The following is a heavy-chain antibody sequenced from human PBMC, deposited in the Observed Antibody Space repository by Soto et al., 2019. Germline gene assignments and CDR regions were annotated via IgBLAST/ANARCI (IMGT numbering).Heavy chain of an antibody. D-gene: IGHD6-13*01. V-gene: IGHV3-30*03. CDR3: VSSSWLMGWFDP. CDR2: ISYDGSNK. CDR1: GFTFSSYG. J-gene: IGHJ5*02. Sequence: SVRLSCAASGFTFSSYGMHWVRQAPGKGLEWVAVISYDGSNKYYADSVKGRFTISRDNSKNTLYLQMNSLRAEDTAVYYCVSSSWLMGWFDPWGQGTLVTVSS.